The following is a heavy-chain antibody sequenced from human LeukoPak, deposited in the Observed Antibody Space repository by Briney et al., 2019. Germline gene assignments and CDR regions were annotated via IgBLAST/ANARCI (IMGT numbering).Heavy chain of an antibody. Sequence: SETLSLTCAVSGGSISSGGYSWSWIRQPPGKGLEWIGYIYHSGSTYYNPSLKSRVTISVDRSKNQFSLKLSSVTAADTAVYYCASYGDSDAFDIWGQGTTVTVSS. D-gene: IGHD4-17*01. CDR1: GGSISSGGYS. CDR2: IYHSGST. CDR3: ASYGDSDAFDI. J-gene: IGHJ3*02. V-gene: IGHV4-30-2*01.